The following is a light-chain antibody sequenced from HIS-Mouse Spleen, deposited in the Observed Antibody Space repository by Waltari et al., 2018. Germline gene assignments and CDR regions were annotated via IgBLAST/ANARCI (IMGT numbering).Light chain of an antibody. V-gene: IGLV2-14*01. J-gene: IGLJ1*01. CDR2: EVS. CDR3: SSYTRSSTPYV. CDR1: SSDVGGYNY. Sequence: QSALTQPASVSGSPGQSITISCTGTSSDVGGYNYVSWYQHHPGKAPKLMIYEVSNRPSGVSNRFSGSKSGNTPSLTIPGLQAEDEADYYCSSYTRSSTPYVFGTGTKVTVL.